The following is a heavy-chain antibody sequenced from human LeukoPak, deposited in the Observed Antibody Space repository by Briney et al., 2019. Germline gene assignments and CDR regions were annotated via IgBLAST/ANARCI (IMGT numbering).Heavy chain of an antibody. CDR3: ARSDENYYDSSGLGVDY. CDR2: INPNSGGT. D-gene: IGHD3-22*01. V-gene: IGHV1-2*02. Sequence: ASVKVSCKASGYTFTGYYMHWVRQAPGQGLEWMGWINPNSGGTKYGQKFQGRVTMTRDTSISTAYMELSRLRSDDTAVYYCARSDENYYDSSGLGVDYWGQGTLVTVSS. J-gene: IGHJ4*02. CDR1: GYTFTGYY.